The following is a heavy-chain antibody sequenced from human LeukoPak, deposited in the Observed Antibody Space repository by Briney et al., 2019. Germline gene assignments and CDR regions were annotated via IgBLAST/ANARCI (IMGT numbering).Heavy chain of an antibody. V-gene: IGHV1-58*01. CDR2: IILGSGNT. Sequence: ASVKVSCKATGFTYSTSTLQWVRQARAQRLEWVGWIILGSGNTRYAQNYQERLIISSDMSTRTHYMELNSLRSKDTAVYYCPAERYADSCCWFDTWGQGTLVTVSS. CDR3: PAERYADSCCWFDT. CDR1: GFTYSTST. D-gene: IGHD3-16*01. J-gene: IGHJ5*02.